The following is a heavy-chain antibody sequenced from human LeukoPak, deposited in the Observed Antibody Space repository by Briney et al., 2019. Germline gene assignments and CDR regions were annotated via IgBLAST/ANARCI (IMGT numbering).Heavy chain of an antibody. CDR2: IIPIFGTA. CDR3: ARSEYYYGSGSKRHKGGWFDP. V-gene: IGHV1-69*13. D-gene: IGHD3-10*01. J-gene: IGHJ5*02. CDR1: RGTFSNYA. Sequence: SVKVSCKASRGTFSNYAISWVRQAPGQGLEWMGGIIPIFGTANYAQKLQGRVAITADESTSTAYMELSSLRSEDTAVYYCARSEYYYGSGSKRHKGGWFDPWGQGTLVTVSS.